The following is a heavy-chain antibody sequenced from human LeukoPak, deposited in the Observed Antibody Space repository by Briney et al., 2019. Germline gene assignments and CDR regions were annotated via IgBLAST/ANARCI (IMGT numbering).Heavy chain of an antibody. CDR1: AGSRSTYY. V-gene: IGHV4-59*01. J-gene: IGHJ4*02. CDR3: ARVVYSGSWGYFDY. CDR2: IYYSGST. D-gene: IGHD3-10*01. Sequence: PSETLSLTCTVSAGSRSTYYWSWIRQSPGKGLEWIGYIYYSGSTSYNPSLKSRLTISIDTSKTQFYLKLSSVTAADTAVYYCARVVYSGSWGYFDYWGQGILVTVSS.